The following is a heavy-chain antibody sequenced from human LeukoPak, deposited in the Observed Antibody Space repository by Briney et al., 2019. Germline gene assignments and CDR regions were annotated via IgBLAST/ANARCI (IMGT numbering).Heavy chain of an antibody. CDR1: GGSISSYY. V-gene: IGHV4-39*07. Sequence: SETLSLTCTVSGGSISSYYWGWIRQPPGKGLEWIGSIFESGSINYNPSLKSRVTISVDMSKNQFSLRLSSVTAADTAVYYCARESTAAAAGRNYYYYYYMDVWGKGTTVTVSS. CDR3: ARESTAAAAGRNYYYYYYMDV. D-gene: IGHD6-13*01. CDR2: IFESGSI. J-gene: IGHJ6*03.